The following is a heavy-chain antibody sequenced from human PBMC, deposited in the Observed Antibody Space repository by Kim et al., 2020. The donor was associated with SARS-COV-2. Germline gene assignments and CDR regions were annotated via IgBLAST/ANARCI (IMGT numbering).Heavy chain of an antibody. V-gene: IGHV3-23*01. Sequence: GGSLRLSCAASGFTFGNSAMSWVRQTPGKGLEWVSGIFGSGSGTYYADSVKGRFTISRDNFQSTLFLQMDNLRAEDTAVYYCARHLHVPTVTFYWYFDLWGRGTLVTVSS. D-gene: IGHD3-3*02. CDR3: ARHLHVPTVTFYWYFDL. CDR2: IFGSGSGT. CDR1: GFTFGNSA. J-gene: IGHJ2*01.